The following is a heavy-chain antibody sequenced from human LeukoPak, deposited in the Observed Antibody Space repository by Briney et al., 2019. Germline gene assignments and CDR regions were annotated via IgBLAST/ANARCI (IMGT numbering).Heavy chain of an antibody. V-gene: IGHV3-11*04. CDR3: ARGYNPHYFDY. Sequence: GGSLRLSCAASGFTFSDYYMSWIRQAPGKGLEWVSYISSSGSTKYYADSVEGRFTISRDNAKNSLYLQMNSLRAEDTAVYYCARGYNPHYFDYWGQGTLVTVSS. D-gene: IGHD1-1*01. J-gene: IGHJ4*02. CDR2: ISSSGSTK. CDR1: GFTFSDYY.